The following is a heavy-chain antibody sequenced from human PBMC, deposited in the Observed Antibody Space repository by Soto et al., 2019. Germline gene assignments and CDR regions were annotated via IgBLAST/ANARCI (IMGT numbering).Heavy chain of an antibody. CDR1: GGSISSSNW. J-gene: IGHJ6*02. CDR3: ARDRGYDILTGYYNSYYYYGMDV. CDR2: IYHSGST. V-gene: IGHV4-4*02. Sequence: QVQLQESGPGLVKPSGTLSLTCAVSGGSISSSNWWSWVRQPPGKGLEWIGEIYHSGSTNYNPSLKRRVTISVDKSKNQFSLKLSSVTAADTAVYYCARDRGYDILTGYYNSYYYYGMDVWGQGTTVTVSS. D-gene: IGHD3-9*01.